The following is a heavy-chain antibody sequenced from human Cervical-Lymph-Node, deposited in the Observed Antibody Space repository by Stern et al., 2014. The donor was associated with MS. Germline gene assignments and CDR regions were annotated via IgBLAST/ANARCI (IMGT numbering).Heavy chain of an antibody. CDR1: GGSIISGAYS. CDR2: IFHSGST. V-gene: IGHV4-31*03. J-gene: IGHJ5*02. Sequence: QLQLQESGPGLVKPSPTLSLTCTVSGGSIISGAYSWNWIRPHPGNGLDWIGYIFHSGSTYYNPSLKSRVTIAVDTSKNQFSLKLTAMTAADTAVYYCARGLGGYCSGGNCDPKGFDPWGQGALVTVSS. D-gene: IGHD2-15*01. CDR3: ARGLGGYCSGGNCDPKGFDP.